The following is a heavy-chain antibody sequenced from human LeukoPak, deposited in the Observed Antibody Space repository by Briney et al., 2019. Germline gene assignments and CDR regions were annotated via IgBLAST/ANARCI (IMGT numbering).Heavy chain of an antibody. CDR1: GYTFTSYD. Sequence: ASVKVSCKASGYTFTSYDINWVRQATGQGLEWMGWMNPNSGYTVYAQKFQGRTTMTRNTSISTAYMELSSLRSEDTAVYYCARESPQRSIVLPADWGQGTLVTVSS. D-gene: IGHD2-2*01. J-gene: IGHJ4*02. CDR3: ARESPQRSIVLPAD. V-gene: IGHV1-8*01. CDR2: MNPNSGYT.